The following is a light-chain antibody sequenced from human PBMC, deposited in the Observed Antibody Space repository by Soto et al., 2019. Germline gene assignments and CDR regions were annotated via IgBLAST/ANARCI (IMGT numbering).Light chain of an antibody. CDR1: SSDVGGHYY. Sequence: QSVLTQPASVSGSPGQSITISCSGTSSDVGGHYYVSWYQHHPGKPPKLIIYEVNKRPSGVPDRFSGSKSGNTASLIVSGLQAEDEADYYCSSYAGSNNLVFAGGTKLTVL. CDR2: EVN. V-gene: IGLV2-8*01. CDR3: SSYAGSNNLV. J-gene: IGLJ3*02.